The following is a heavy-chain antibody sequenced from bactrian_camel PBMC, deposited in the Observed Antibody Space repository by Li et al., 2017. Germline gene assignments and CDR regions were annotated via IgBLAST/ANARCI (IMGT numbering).Heavy chain of an antibody. CDR2: INSGGGST. D-gene: IGHD4*01. J-gene: IGHJ4*01. CDR1: GFTFSSYY. V-gene: IGHV3S40*01. Sequence: LVESGGGLVQSGESLRLSCAASGFTFSSYYMSWVRQAPGKGLEWVSGINSGGGSTYYADSVKGRFPISRDNAQNTLHLQMNSLKTEDSAMYYCAAEHPRRQFGAMVCPSISRPRDYPYVGQGTQVTVS.